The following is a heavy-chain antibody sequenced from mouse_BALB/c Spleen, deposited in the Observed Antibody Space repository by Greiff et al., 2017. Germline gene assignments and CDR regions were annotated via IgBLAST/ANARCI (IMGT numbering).Heavy chain of an antibody. CDR2: IDPYNGGT. CDR3: ARSDYDYDGGFDY. J-gene: IGHJ2*01. D-gene: IGHD2-4*01. Sequence: VQLQQSGPELVKPGASVKVSCKASGYAFTSYNMYWVKQSHGKSLEWIGYIDPYNGGTSYNQKFKGKATLTVDKSSSTAYMHLNSLTSEDSAVYYCARSDYDYDGGFDYWGQGTTLTVSS. CDR1: GYAFTSYN. V-gene: IGHV1S135*01.